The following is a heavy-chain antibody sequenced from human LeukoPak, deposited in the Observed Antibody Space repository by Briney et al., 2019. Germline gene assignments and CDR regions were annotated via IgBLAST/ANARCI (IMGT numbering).Heavy chain of an antibody. J-gene: IGHJ4*02. CDR1: GYTFRGYY. V-gene: IGHV1-2*02. CDR3: ARIDTAYCGGDCYSTNDY. D-gene: IGHD2-21*02. CDR2: INPNSGGT. Sequence: ASVKVSCKASGYTFRGYYMHWVRQAPVQGLEWMGWINPNSGGTNYAQKFQGRVTMTRDTSISTAYMELSRLRSDDTAVYYCARIDTAYCGGDCYSTNDYWGQGTLVTVSS.